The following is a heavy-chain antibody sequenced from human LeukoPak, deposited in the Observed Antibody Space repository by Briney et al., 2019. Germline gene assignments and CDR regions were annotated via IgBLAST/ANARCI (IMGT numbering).Heavy chain of an antibody. CDR1: GGSISSYY. J-gene: IGHJ3*02. V-gene: IGHV4-59*01. CDR3: ARVLAYSYDGSSDYDTFDM. Sequence: PSETLSLTCTFSGGSISSYYWSWIRQPPGKGLEWIGYIYYSGNSNYNPSLKSRVIMSVDTFKNQVSLKLSSVTAADTAVYYCARVLAYSYDGSSDYDTFDMWGQGTMVTVSS. CDR2: IYYSGNS. D-gene: IGHD3-22*01.